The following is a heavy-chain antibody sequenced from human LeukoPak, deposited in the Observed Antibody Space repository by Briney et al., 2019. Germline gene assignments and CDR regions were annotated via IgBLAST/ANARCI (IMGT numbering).Heavy chain of an antibody. V-gene: IGHV1-2*02. J-gene: IGHJ4*02. D-gene: IGHD2-8*01. Sequence: ASVKVSCKASGYTFTVYYMHWVRQAPGQGLEWMGWINPNSGGTNYAQKFQGRVTMTRDTSISTAYMELSRLRSDDTALYYCTRDVRPREGIDSWGQGTLVTVSS. CDR2: INPNSGGT. CDR3: TRDVRPREGIDS. CDR1: GYTFTVYY.